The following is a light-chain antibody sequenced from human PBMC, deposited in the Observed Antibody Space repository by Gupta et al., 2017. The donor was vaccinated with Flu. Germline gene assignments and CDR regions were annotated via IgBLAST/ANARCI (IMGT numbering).Light chain of an antibody. J-gene: IGKJ2*03. Sequence: EIVVTQTPTTLSASPGERVTLTCRTSQSVRNNLAWYQQKPGLAPRLLIYAASTSDTGVPARFSGTGSGTEFHLIISSLQSEDFAVYYCYQYESWPPYSFGQGTKMDIK. V-gene: IGKV3-15*01. CDR1: QSVRNN. CDR2: AAS. CDR3: YQYESWPPYS.